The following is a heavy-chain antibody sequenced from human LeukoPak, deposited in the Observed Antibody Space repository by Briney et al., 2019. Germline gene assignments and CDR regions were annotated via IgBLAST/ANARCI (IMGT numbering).Heavy chain of an antibody. J-gene: IGHJ4*02. CDR2: IYYSGST. CDR1: GGSISSGDYS. D-gene: IGHD5-18*01. V-gene: IGHV4-30-4*01. CDR3: ARGGYSYGFVLDY. Sequence: SETLSLTCTVSGGSISSGDYSWSWIRQPPGKGLEWIGYIYYSGSTYYNPSLKSRVTISVDTSKNQFSLKLSSVTAADTAVYYCARGGYSYGFVLDYWGQGTLVTVSS.